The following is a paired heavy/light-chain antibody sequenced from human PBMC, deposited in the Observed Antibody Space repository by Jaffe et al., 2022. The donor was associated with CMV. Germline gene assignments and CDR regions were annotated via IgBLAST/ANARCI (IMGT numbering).Light chain of an antibody. J-gene: IGLJ2*01. CDR1: SSNIGSNT. CDR3: AAWDDSLIGPV. CDR2: SNN. V-gene: IGLV1-44*01. Sequence: QSVLTQPPSASGTPGQRVTISCSGSSSNIGSNTVNWYQQLSGTAPKLLIYSNNERPSGVPDRFSGSKSGTSASLAISGLQSEDEADYYCAAWDDSLIGPVFGGGTKLTVL.
Heavy chain of an antibody. CDR3: VRGGALAATGDD. V-gene: IGHV1-2*02. Sequence: QVQLVQSGAEVKKPGASVKVSCKASGYTFTGYNIHWVRQAPGQGLEWMGWINPNTDATKYAQKFQGRVTMTGDTSISTAYMELRGLTSDDTAVYYCVRGGALAATGDDWGQGTLVTVSS. J-gene: IGHJ4*02. CDR1: GYTFTGYN. CDR2: INPNTDAT. D-gene: IGHD6-13*01.